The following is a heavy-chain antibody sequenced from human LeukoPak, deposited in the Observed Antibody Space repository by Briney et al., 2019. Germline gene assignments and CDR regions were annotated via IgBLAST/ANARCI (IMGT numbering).Heavy chain of an antibody. CDR1: GFTFSSYA. Sequence: PGGSLRLSCAASGFTFSSYAMSWVRQAPGKGLEWVSAISGSGGSTYYADSVKGRFTIPRDNSKNTLYLQMNSLRAEDTAVYYCANNLLTAIAAAGSFDYWGQGTLVTVSS. V-gene: IGHV3-23*01. CDR2: ISGSGGST. CDR3: ANNLLTAIAAAGSFDY. D-gene: IGHD6-13*01. J-gene: IGHJ4*02.